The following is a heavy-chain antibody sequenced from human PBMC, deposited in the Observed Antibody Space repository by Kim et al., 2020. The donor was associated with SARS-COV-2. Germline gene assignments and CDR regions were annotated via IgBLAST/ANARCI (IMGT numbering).Heavy chain of an antibody. D-gene: IGHD6-19*01. V-gene: IGHV1-2*04. CDR3: ARDRGIAVAGGPDWYFDL. J-gene: IGHJ2*01. Sequence: ASVKVSCKASGYTFTGYYMHWVRQAPGQGLEWMGWINPNSGGTNYAQKFQGWVTMTRDTSISTAYMELSRLRSDDTAVYYCARDRGIAVAGGPDWYFDLWGRGTLVTVSS. CDR2: INPNSGGT. CDR1: GYTFTGYY.